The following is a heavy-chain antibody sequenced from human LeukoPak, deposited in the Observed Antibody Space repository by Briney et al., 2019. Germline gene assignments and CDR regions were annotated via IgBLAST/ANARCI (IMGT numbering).Heavy chain of an antibody. Sequence: AASVKVSYKASGYTFTSYGISWVRQAPGQGLEWMGWISAYNGNTNYAQKLQGRVTMTTDTSTSTAYMELRSLRSDDTAGYYCARDTAESYDSSGYYIGYFDYWGQGTLVTVSS. CDR3: ARDTAESYDSSGYYIGYFDY. J-gene: IGHJ4*02. V-gene: IGHV1-18*01. CDR2: ISAYNGNT. D-gene: IGHD3-22*01. CDR1: GYTFTSYG.